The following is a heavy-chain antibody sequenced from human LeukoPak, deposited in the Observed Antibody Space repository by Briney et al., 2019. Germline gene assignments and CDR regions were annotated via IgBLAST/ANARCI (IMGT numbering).Heavy chain of an antibody. D-gene: IGHD3-22*01. V-gene: IGHV1-18*01. Sequence: ASVKVSSKASGYTFTSYGISWVRQAPGQGLEWMGWISAYNGNTNYAQKLQGRVTMTTDTSTRTAYMELRSLRSDDTAVYYCAREPLPYYYDSSGYYGYWGQGTLVTVSS. J-gene: IGHJ4*02. CDR3: AREPLPYYYDSSGYYGY. CDR1: GYTFTSYG. CDR2: ISAYNGNT.